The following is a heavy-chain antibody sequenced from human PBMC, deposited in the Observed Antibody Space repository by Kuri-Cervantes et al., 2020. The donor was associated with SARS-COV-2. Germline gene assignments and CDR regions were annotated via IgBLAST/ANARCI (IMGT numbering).Heavy chain of an antibody. V-gene: IGHV3-7*01. CDR3: ARLGYCNSSSCNRGDYYYYYMDV. Sequence: GESLKISCAASGFTFSRYWMSWVRQAPGKGLEWVANIRQDGSQKLYVDSVKGRSTISRDNANNKMYLQMNSLRAEDTAVYYCARLGYCNSSSCNRGDYYYYYMDVWGNGSTVTVSS. CDR1: GFTFSRYW. J-gene: IGHJ6*03. D-gene: IGHD2-2*03. CDR2: IRQDGSQK.